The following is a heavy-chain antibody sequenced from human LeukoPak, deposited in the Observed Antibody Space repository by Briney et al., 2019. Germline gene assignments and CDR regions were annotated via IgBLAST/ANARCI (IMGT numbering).Heavy chain of an antibody. V-gene: IGHV3-48*01. CDR1: GFTFSSYS. CDR2: ISSSSSTI. D-gene: IGHD6-6*01. J-gene: IGHJ4*02. CDR3: ARGRYSSSSGDFDY. Sequence: GGSLRLSCAASGFTFSSYSMNWVRQAPGKGLEWGSYISSSSSTIYYADSVKGRFTISRDNAKNSLYLQMNSLRAEDTAVYYCARGRYSSSSGDFDYWGQGTLVTVSS.